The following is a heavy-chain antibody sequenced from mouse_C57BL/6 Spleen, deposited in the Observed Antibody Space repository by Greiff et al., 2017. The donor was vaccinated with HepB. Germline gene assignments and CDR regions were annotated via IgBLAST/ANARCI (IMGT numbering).Heavy chain of an antibody. Sequence: QVQLQQSGAELVRPGTSVKMSCKASGYTFTNYWIGWAKQRPGHGLEWIGDIYPGGGYTNYNEKFKGKATLTADKSSSTAYMQFSSLTSEDSAIYYCARGGYYGYDEGWYFDVWGTGTTVTVSS. D-gene: IGHD2-2*01. V-gene: IGHV1-63*01. CDR3: ARGGYYGYDEGWYFDV. CDR2: IYPGGGYT. J-gene: IGHJ1*03. CDR1: GYTFTNYW.